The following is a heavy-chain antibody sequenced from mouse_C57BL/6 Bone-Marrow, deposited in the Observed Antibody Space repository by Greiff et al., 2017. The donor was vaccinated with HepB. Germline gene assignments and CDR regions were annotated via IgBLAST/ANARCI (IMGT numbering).Heavy chain of an antibody. J-gene: IGHJ4*01. Sequence: QVQLQQPGAELVKPGASVKMSCKASGYTFTSYGISWVKQRTGQGLEWIGEIYPRSGNTYYNEKFKGKATLTADKSSSTAYMELRSLTSEDSAVYFCARGDYEAMDYWGQGTSVTVSS. V-gene: IGHV1-81*01. CDR1: GYTFTSYG. CDR2: IYPRSGNT. CDR3: ARGDYEAMDY.